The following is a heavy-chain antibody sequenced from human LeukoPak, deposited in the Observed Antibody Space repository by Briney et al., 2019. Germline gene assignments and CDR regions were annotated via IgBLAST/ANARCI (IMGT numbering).Heavy chain of an antibody. D-gene: IGHD4-17*01. CDR1: GFTFSTYW. Sequence: GGSLRLSCAASGFTFSTYWMSWVRQAPGKGLEWVSVIYSGGSTYYADSVKGRFTISRDNSKNTLYLQMNSLRAEDTAVYYCASTNYGDSLTFDYWGQGTLVTVSS. J-gene: IGHJ4*02. V-gene: IGHV3-53*01. CDR2: IYSGGST. CDR3: ASTNYGDSLTFDY.